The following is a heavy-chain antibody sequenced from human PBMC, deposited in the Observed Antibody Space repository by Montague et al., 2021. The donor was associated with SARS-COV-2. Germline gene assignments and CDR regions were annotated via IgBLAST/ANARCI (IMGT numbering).Heavy chain of an antibody. J-gene: IGHJ4*02. CDR1: GFSFSSYP. D-gene: IGHD5-12*01. V-gene: IGHV3-21*01. CDR3: ARASWIVARVPDY. Sequence: SLRLSCAASGFSFSSYPMNWVRQAPGKGLEWVASISHSGDYIYSXDSXNGRFIISRDNAKNSLYLQMSSLRAEDTAIYYCARASWIVARVPDYWGQGTLVTVSS. CDR2: ISHSGDYI.